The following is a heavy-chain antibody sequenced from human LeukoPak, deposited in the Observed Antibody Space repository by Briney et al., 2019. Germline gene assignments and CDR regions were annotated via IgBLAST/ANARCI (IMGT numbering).Heavy chain of an antibody. Sequence: GGSLRLSCAASGLAFSFYAMSWLRQPPGKGLEWVSTINANSGTTSYAASVRGRFTISRDNSKNTLYLQVNTLRADDTATYYCAKPVSGGLAVTADWFHPWGQGTLVVVSS. CDR3: AKPVSGGLAVTADWFHP. CDR2: INANSGTT. J-gene: IGHJ5*01. D-gene: IGHD6-19*01. CDR1: GLAFSFYA. V-gene: IGHV3-23*01.